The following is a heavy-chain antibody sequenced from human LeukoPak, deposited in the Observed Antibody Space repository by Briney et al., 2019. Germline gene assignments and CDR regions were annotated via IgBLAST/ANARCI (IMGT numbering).Heavy chain of an antibody. CDR3: ARDEADGYAFEPFDY. J-gene: IGHJ4*02. D-gene: IGHD5-12*01. V-gene: IGHV3-21*01. CDR1: GFTFSSYS. CDR2: ISSSSSYI. Sequence: GGSLRLSCAASGFTFSSYSMNWVRQAPGKGLEWVSSISSSSSYIYYADSVKGRFTISRDNAKNSLYLHMNSLRAEDTAVYYCARDEADGYAFEPFDYWGQGTLVTVSS.